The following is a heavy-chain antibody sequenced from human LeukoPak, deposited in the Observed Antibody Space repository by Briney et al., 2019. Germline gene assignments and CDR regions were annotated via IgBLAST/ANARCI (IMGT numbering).Heavy chain of an antibody. CDR1: GFSVSDDY. Sequence: GGSLRLSCAASGFSVSDDYMAWVRQAPGKGLEWVSGINGGGDTTYYADSEKGRFTISRDNSRNTLYLQMNSLRVADTAVYFCARESFKSLAGYLDYWGQGSLVTVSS. V-gene: IGHV3-53*01. CDR2: INGGGDTT. J-gene: IGHJ4*02. D-gene: IGHD6-19*01. CDR3: ARESFKSLAGYLDY.